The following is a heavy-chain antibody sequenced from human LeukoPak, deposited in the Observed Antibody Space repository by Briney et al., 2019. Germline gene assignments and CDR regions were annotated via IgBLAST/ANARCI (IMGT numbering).Heavy chain of an antibody. V-gene: IGHV1-18*01. CDR3: ARDEYSSSWYAGLYYYGMDV. D-gene: IGHD6-13*01. CDR2: ISAYNGNT. J-gene: IGHJ6*02. CDR1: GYTFTSYG. Sequence: ASVKVSCKASGYTFTSYGISWVRQAPGQGLEGMGRISAYNGNTNYAQKLQGRVTMTTDTSTSTAYMELRSLRSDDTAVYYCARDEYSSSWYAGLYYYGMDVWGQGTTVTVSS.